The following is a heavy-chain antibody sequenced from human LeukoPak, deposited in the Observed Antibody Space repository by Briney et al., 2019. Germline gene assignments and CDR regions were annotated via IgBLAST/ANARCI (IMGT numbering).Heavy chain of an antibody. CDR1: GYTFISYG. J-gene: IGHJ4*02. D-gene: IGHD6-19*01. V-gene: IGHV1-18*01. CDR3: ARASGIAVAGISDADY. Sequence: ASAKVSCKASGYTFISYGITWVRQAPGQGLQWMGWISAYNGNTYLVQKLQDRVTMTTEPSTSTAYMELRSLKSDDTAVYYCARASGIAVAGISDADYWGQGTLVTVSS. CDR2: ISAYNGNT.